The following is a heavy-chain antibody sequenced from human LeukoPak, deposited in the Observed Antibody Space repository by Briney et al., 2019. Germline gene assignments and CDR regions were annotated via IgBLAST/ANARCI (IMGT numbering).Heavy chain of an antibody. CDR3: TRDPGGCSGGNKRECPFDI. CDR1: GYTFTSYG. CDR2: LGAYNGNT. J-gene: IGHJ3*02. V-gene: IGHV1-18*01. D-gene: IGHD2-15*01. Sequence: APVKVSCKASGYTFTSYGISWVRQAPGQGLEWMGWLGAYNGNTNYAQKFQGRVTMTTDTSTSTAYMELRSLRSDDTAVYYCTRDPGGCSGGNKRECPFDIWGQGTMVTVSS.